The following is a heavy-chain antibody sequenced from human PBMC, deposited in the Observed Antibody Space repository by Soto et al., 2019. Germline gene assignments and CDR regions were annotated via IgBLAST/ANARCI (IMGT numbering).Heavy chain of an antibody. CDR1: GYTLTELS. CDR3: ATSLIAAAATGDYFDY. D-gene: IGHD6-25*01. CDR2: FDPEDGET. J-gene: IGHJ4*02. Sequence: ASVKVSCKVSGYTLTELSMHWVRQAPGKGLEWMGGFDPEDGETIYAQKFQGRVTMTEDTSTDTAYMELSSLRSEDTAVYYCATSLIAAAATGDYFDYWGQGTLVTVSS. V-gene: IGHV1-24*01.